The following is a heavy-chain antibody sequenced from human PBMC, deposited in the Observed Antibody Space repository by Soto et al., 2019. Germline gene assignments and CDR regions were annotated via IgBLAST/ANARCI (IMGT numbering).Heavy chain of an antibody. CDR1: GGSISSGAHY. CDR3: ARDRYGVPRGDYFDS. V-gene: IGHV4-31*03. J-gene: IGHJ4*02. Sequence: QVQLQESGPGLVKPSQTLSLTCTVSGGSISSGAHYWSWIRQLPGKGLEWIGNIYYSGSNHYNPSLKSRVTISVDTSNNQFSLNLSSVTAADTAIYYCARDRYGVPRGDYFDSWGQGILVTVSS. CDR2: IYYSGSN. D-gene: IGHD4-17*01.